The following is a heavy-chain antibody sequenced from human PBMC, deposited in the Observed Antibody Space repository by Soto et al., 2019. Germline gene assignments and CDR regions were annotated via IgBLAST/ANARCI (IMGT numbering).Heavy chain of an antibody. CDR3: ARERDGTSWSSAEPFQH. V-gene: IGHV1-2*02. CDR1: GYTFTGYY. D-gene: IGHD6-13*01. Sequence: ASVKVSCKASGYTFTGYYMHWVRQAPGQGLEWMGWINPNSGGTNYAQKFQGRVTMTRDTSISTAYMELSRLRSDDTAVFYCARERDGTSWSSAEPFQHWGQGTLVTVSS. CDR2: INPNSGGT. J-gene: IGHJ1*01.